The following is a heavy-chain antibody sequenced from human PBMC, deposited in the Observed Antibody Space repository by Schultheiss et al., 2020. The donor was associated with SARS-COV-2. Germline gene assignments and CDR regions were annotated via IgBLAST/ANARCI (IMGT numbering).Heavy chain of an antibody. V-gene: IGHV3-21*04. D-gene: IGHD2-2*01. CDR1: GFTFSSYS. Sequence: GGSLRLSCAASGFTFSSYSMNWVRQAPGKGLEWVSSISSSSSYIYYADSVKGRFTISRDNAKNSLYLQMNSLRAEDTAVYYCAKDREVIVPAASDYWGQGTLVTVSS. CDR3: AKDREVIVPAASDY. CDR2: ISSSSSYI. J-gene: IGHJ4*02.